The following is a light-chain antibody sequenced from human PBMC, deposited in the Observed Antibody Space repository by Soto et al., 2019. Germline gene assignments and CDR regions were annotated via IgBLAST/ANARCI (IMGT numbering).Light chain of an antibody. V-gene: IGLV2-8*01. CDR2: EVS. CDR1: SSDVGGYNY. Sequence: QSALTQPPSASGSPGQSVTISCTGTSSDVGGYNYVSWYQQHPGKAPKLMIYEVSKRPSGVPDRFSGSKSGNTASLTVSGLQAEDEADYSCSSHAGSNNLVFGGGTKLTVL. CDR3: SSHAGSNNLV. J-gene: IGLJ3*02.